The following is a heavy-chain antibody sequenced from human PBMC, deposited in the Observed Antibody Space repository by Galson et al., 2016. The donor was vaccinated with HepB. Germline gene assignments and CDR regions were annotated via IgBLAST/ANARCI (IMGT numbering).Heavy chain of an antibody. CDR1: GFIFSDCA. Sequence: SLRLSCAASGFIFSDCAIHWVRQAPGKGLEWVAVISYDGSKQYDADSVKGRFTISRDNSKNTLYLQMNSLRPEDTAVYYCVKDKGYNSSSCLEYWGQGTPVTVSS. D-gene: IGHD2-15*01. V-gene: IGHV3-30*18. CDR2: ISYDGSKQ. J-gene: IGHJ4*02. CDR3: VKDKGYNSSSCLEY.